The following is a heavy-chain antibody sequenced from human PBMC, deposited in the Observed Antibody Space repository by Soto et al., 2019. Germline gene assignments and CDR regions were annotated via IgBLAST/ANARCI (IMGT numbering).Heavy chain of an antibody. CDR1: GCSISSSSYY. V-gene: IGHV4-39*01. CDR2: IYYSGST. Sequence: PSETLSLTCTFSGCSISSSSYYLGWIRKPPGKGLEWIGSIYYSGSTYYNPSLKSRVTISVDTSKNQFSLKLSSVTAADTAVYYCARLGAAAGTGYFDYWGQGTLVTVSS. CDR3: ARLGAAAGTGYFDY. J-gene: IGHJ4*02. D-gene: IGHD6-13*01.